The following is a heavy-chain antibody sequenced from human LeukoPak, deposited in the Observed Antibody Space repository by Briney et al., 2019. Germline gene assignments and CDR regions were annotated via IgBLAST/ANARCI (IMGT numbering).Heavy chain of an antibody. V-gene: IGHV1-8*01. Sequence: GASVKVSCKASRYTFTSYDINWVRQATGQGLEWMGWMNPNSGNTGYAQKFQGRVTMTRNTSISTAYMELSSLRSEDTAVYYCAREMATKAYVIDYWGQGTLVTVSS. CDR2: MNPNSGNT. CDR3: AREMATKAYVIDY. J-gene: IGHJ4*02. CDR1: RYTFTSYD. D-gene: IGHD5-24*01.